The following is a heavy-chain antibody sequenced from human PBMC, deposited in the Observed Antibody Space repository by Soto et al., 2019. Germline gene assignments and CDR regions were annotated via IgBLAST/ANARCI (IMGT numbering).Heavy chain of an antibody. CDR2: IYSGGST. J-gene: IGHJ4*02. D-gene: IGHD1-26*01. Sequence: EVQLVETGGGLIQPGGSLRLSCAASGFTVSDNYMSWVRQAPGKGLEWVSVIYSGGSTYYADSVKGRFTISRDNSKNTLYLQMNSLRAEDTAVYYCAREGSGSYYGSGGYCGQGTLVTVSS. CDR1: GFTVSDNY. CDR3: AREGSGSYYGSGGY. V-gene: IGHV3-53*02.